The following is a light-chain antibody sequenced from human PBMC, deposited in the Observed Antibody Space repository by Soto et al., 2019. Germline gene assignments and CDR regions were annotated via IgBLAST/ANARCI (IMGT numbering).Light chain of an antibody. CDR3: QQRNDWPLT. CDR2: DAS. V-gene: IGKV3-11*01. Sequence: EIVMTHSPGTLSFSPGERATVSFMASQTVSRHLAWYQQKPGQAPRLLIYDASYRATGIPARFSGRGSGTDFTLTISSLEPEDFAVYYCQQRNDWPLTFGPGTRLEI. J-gene: IGKJ5*01. CDR1: QTVSRH.